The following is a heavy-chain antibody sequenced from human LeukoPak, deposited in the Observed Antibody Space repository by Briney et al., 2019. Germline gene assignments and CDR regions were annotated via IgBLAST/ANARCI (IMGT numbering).Heavy chain of an antibody. D-gene: IGHD3-9*01. CDR3: AREGGTGCPYFAY. Sequence: GGSVKVSCTASGYTFTGYYMHWVRQAPGQGLEWMGWINPNSGGTNYAHTFQGRVTMTRDTSINTAYLYMSRLRADDTAVYYCAREGGTGCPYFAYWGKGTLVTVSS. CDR1: GYTFTGYY. J-gene: IGHJ4*02. CDR2: INPNSGGT. V-gene: IGHV1-2*02.